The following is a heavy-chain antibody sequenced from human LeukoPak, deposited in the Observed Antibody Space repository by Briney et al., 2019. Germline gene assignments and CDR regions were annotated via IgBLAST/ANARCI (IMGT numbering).Heavy chain of an antibody. Sequence: SETLSLTCAVYGGSFSGYYWSWIRQPPGKGLEWIGEINHSGSTNYNPSLKSRVTISVDTSKNQFSLKLSSVTAADTAVYYCARGRLRYFDWLLRPAWYFDYWGQGTLVTVSS. D-gene: IGHD3-9*01. CDR2: INHSGST. CDR1: GGSFSGYY. CDR3: ARGRLRYFDWLLRPAWYFDY. V-gene: IGHV4-34*01. J-gene: IGHJ4*02.